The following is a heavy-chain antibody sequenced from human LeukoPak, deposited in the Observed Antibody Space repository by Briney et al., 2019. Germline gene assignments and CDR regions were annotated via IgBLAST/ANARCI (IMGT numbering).Heavy chain of an antibody. CDR1: GGSISTYY. CDR3: ARGRGEATTPFWFDP. CDR2: ISSSGST. V-gene: IGHV4-4*07. D-gene: IGHD5-12*01. J-gene: IGHJ5*02. Sequence: SETLSLTCTVSGGSISTYYWSWIRQPAGKGLEWVGRISSSGSTKYNPSLNSRVAMSVDTSKSQFSLKLTSVTAADTAVYYCARGRGEATTPFWFDPWGQGTLVTVSS.